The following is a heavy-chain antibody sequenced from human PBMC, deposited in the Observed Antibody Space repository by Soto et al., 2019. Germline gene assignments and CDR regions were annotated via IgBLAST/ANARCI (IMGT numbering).Heavy chain of an antibody. CDR1: GGSFSGYY. D-gene: IGHD3-3*01. Sequence: SETLSLTCAVYGGSFSGYYWSWIRQPPGKGLEWIGEINHSGSTNYNPSLKSRVTISVDTSKNQFSLKLSSVTAADTAVYYCAGGRITIFGVVDWGQGTMVTVS. CDR2: INHSGST. J-gene: IGHJ4*02. CDR3: AGGRITIFGVVD. V-gene: IGHV4-34*01.